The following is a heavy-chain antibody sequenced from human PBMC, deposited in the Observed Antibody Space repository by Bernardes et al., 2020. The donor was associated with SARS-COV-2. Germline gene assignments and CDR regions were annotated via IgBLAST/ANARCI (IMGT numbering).Heavy chain of an antibody. CDR3: ATSNIAAADKYYFDY. Sequence: GGSLKISCKGSGYSIPNYWIAWVRQMPGKGLEWMGVIYPDNSDIRYSPSFQGQVTISADKSINTAYLQWSSLKASDSAMYYCATSNIAAADKYYFDYWGQGTLVTVSS. D-gene: IGHD6-13*01. V-gene: IGHV5-51*01. CDR2: IYPDNSDI. CDR1: GYSIPNYW. J-gene: IGHJ4*02.